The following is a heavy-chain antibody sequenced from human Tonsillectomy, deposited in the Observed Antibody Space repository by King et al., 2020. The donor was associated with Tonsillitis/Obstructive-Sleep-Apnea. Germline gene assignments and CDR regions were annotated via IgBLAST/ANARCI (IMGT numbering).Heavy chain of an antibody. CDR2: ISTSSST. CDR3: ARDRFLGDIVVPSYYGMDV. V-gene: IGHV3-11*06. Sequence: HVQLVESGGGLVKPGGSLRLSCAASGFTFSDYYMSWIRQAPGKGLEWVSYISTSSSTNYADSVKGRFTISRDNAKNSLHLQMNSLRAEDPAVYYCARDRFLGDIVVPSYYGMDVWGQGTTVTVSS. D-gene: IGHD2-15*01. J-gene: IGHJ6*02. CDR1: GFTFSDYY.